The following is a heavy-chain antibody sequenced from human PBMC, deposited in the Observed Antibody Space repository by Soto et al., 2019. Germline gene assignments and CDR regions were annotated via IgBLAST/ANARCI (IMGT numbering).Heavy chain of an antibody. CDR2: ISYDGSNK. D-gene: IGHD3-10*01. Sequence: PGGSLRLSCAASGFTFSGYGMHWVRQAPGKGLEWVAVISYDGSNKYYADSVKGRFTISRDNSKNTLYLQMNSLRAEDTAVYYCAKDHKHFPLKGAGSGPNFNFDPWGQGTLVTVSS. CDR1: GFTFSGYG. V-gene: IGHV3-30*18. J-gene: IGHJ5*02. CDR3: AKDHKHFPLKGAGSGPNFNFDP.